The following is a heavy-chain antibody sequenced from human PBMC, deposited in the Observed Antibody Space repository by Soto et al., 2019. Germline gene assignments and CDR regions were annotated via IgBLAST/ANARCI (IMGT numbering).Heavy chain of an antibody. J-gene: IGHJ4*02. CDR1: GGSISSSSHY. V-gene: IGHV4-39*01. Sequence: PSETLSLTCTVSGGSISSSSHYWGWIRQPLGKGLEWIGSIYYSGSTYYNPSLKSRVTISVDTSKNQFSLKLSSVTAADTAVYYCARQWIQLWFFDYWGQGTLVTVSS. CDR2: IYYSGST. D-gene: IGHD5-18*01. CDR3: ARQWIQLWFFDY.